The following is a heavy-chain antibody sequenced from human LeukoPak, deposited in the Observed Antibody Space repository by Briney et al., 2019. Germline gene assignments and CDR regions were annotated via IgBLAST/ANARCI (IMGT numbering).Heavy chain of an antibody. Sequence: PGGSLRLSCAASGFTVSSNYMSWVRQAPGKGLEWVSVIYSGGSTYYADSVKGRFTISRDNSKNTLYLQMNSLRAKDTAVYYCATEIAVAGTGNWFDPWGQGTLVTVSS. D-gene: IGHD6-19*01. J-gene: IGHJ5*02. V-gene: IGHV3-53*01. CDR1: GFTVSSNY. CDR2: IYSGGST. CDR3: ATEIAVAGTGNWFDP.